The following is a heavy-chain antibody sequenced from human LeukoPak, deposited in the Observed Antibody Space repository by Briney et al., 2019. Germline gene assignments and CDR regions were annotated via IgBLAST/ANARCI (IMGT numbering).Heavy chain of an antibody. Sequence: PGGSLRLSCAASGFTVSSSYMSWVRQAPGKGLEWVANIKQDGSEKYYVDSVKGRFTISRDNAKNSLYLQMNSLRAEDTAVYYCARDSGEDIVVVVAALDYWGQGTLVTVSS. CDR1: GFTVSSSY. CDR3: ARDSGEDIVVVVAALDY. V-gene: IGHV3-7*03. D-gene: IGHD2-15*01. CDR2: IKQDGSEK. J-gene: IGHJ4*02.